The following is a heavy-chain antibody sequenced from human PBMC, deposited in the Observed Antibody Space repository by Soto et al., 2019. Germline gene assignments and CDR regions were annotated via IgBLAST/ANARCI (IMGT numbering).Heavy chain of an antibody. CDR1: GFSFSSYA. V-gene: IGHV3-23*01. Sequence: GGSLRLSCAASGFSFSSYAVSWVRQAPGKGLEWVSVFDGSVGHTYYTNSVKGRFTISNDNSKNTLFLQMNSLKAEDTAVYFCEKPLKYDSGWPIHYWGQGTLVTVSS. D-gene: IGHD6-19*01. CDR3: EKPLKYDSGWPIHY. J-gene: IGHJ4*02. CDR2: FDGSVGHT.